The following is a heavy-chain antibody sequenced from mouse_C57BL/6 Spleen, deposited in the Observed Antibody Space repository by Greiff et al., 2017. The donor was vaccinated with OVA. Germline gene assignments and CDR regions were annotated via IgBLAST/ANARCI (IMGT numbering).Heavy chain of an antibody. J-gene: IGHJ4*01. V-gene: IGHV5-17*01. D-gene: IGHD2-1*01. CDR1: GFTFSDYG. CDR2: ISSGSSTI. Sequence: EVQLVESGGGLVKPGGSLKLSCAASGFTFSDYGMHWVRQAPEKGLEWVAYISSGSSTISYADTVKGRFTISRDNAKNTLFQQMTSLRAEDTAMYYCARAGKRGYYAMDYWGQGTSVTGSS. CDR3: ARAGKRGYYAMDY.